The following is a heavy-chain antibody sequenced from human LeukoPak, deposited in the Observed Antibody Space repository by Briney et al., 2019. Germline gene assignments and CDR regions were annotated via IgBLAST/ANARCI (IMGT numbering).Heavy chain of an antibody. J-gene: IGHJ5*02. D-gene: IGHD3-10*01. CDR1: GGSISSGSYY. CDR2: IYTSGST. CDR3: ARDFGYYGSGSRGFVFDP. V-gene: IGHV4-61*02. Sequence: SETLSLTCTVSGGSISSGSYYWSWIRQPAGKGLEWIGRIYTSGSTNYNPSLKSRVTISVDTSKNQSSLKLSSVTAADTAVYYCARDFGYYGSGSRGFVFDPWGQGTLVTVSS.